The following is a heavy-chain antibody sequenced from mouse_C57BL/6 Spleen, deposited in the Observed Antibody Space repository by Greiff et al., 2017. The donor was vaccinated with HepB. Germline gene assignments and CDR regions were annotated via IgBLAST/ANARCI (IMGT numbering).Heavy chain of an antibody. CDR1: GYSITSGYY. CDR3: ARVGYYGYDGPL. CDR2: ISYDGSN. J-gene: IGHJ2*01. V-gene: IGHV3-6*01. D-gene: IGHD2-2*01. Sequence: EVKLMESGPGLVKPSQSLSLTCSVTGYSITSGYYWNWIRQFPGNKLEWMGYISYDGSNNYNPSLKNRISITRDTSKNQFFLKLNSVTTEDTATYYCARVGYYGYDGPLWGQGTTLTVSS.